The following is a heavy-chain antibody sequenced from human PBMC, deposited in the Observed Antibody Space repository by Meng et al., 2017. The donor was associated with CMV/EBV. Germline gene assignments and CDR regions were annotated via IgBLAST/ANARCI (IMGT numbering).Heavy chain of an antibody. Sequence: QGEVQQWGEGLLQRSESQALTCAVIGGSFSGYYGSWIRQTPGKGLEWIGEINHSGSTNYNPSLKSRVTISVDTSKNQFSLKLSSVTAADTAVYYCARVWDSGWDYWGQGTLVTVSS. CDR2: INHSGST. CDR3: ARVWDSGWDY. V-gene: IGHV4-34*01. D-gene: IGHD3-22*01. CDR1: GGSFSGYY. J-gene: IGHJ4*02.